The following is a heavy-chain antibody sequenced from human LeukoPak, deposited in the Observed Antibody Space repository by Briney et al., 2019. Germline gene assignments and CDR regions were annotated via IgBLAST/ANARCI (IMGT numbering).Heavy chain of an antibody. CDR3: AGELSRGDEGFEY. CDR1: GYTFTSYY. CDR2: INPSGGST. J-gene: IGHJ4*02. D-gene: IGHD3-10*01. Sequence: ASVKVSCKASGYTFTSYYMHWVRQAPGQGHEWMGIINPSGGSTSYAQKFQGRVIITRDTSTSTVYMELSSVRSEGTAVYYCAGELSRGDEGFEYWGQGTLVTVSS. V-gene: IGHV1-46*01.